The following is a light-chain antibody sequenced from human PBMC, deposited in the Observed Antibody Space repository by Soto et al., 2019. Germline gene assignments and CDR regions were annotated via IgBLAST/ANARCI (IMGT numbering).Light chain of an antibody. V-gene: IGKV3-20*01. Sequence: EIVLTQSPGTLSLSPGERATLSCRASQSLSSSYLAWYQQRPGQAPRLLIYGASSRATGIPERFSGSGSATDFTLTISRLEPEDFAVDHCQQYGNAPPTFGGGTKVEI. CDR3: QQYGNAPPT. CDR1: QSLSSSY. J-gene: IGKJ4*01. CDR2: GAS.